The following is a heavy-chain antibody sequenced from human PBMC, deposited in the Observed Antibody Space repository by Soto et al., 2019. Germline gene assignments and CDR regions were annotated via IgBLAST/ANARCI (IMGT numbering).Heavy chain of an antibody. V-gene: IGHV3-23*01. CDR3: AKEGSSAMLGGAFDI. CDR1: GFTFSSYA. CDR2: IRGSGGST. D-gene: IGHD2-2*01. Sequence: GGSLRLSCAASGFTFSSYAMSWVRQAPGKGLEWVSAIRGSGGSTYYADSVKGRFTISRDNSKNTLYLQMNSLRVEDTAVYYCAKEGSSAMLGGAFDIWGQGTMVTVSS. J-gene: IGHJ3*02.